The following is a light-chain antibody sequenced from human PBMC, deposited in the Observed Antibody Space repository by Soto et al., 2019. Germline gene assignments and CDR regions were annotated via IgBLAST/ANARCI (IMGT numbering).Light chain of an antibody. CDR2: AAS. CDR1: QGISSY. CDR3: QQLNSYLP. Sequence: DIKLSQSPSFLSASVGDRVTITFRASQGISSYLAWYQQKPGKAPKLLIYAASTLQSGVPSRFSGSGSGTEFTLTISSLQPEDFATYYCQQLNSYLPFGGGTKVDIK. V-gene: IGKV1-9*01. J-gene: IGKJ4*01.